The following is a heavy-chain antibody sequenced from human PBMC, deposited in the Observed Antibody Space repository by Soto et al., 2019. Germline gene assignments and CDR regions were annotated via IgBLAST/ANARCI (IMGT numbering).Heavy chain of an antibody. J-gene: IGHJ4*02. Sequence: SETLSLTCTVSGGTINTFYWSWVRQPAGKGLEWIGRIFSSGSTSFNPSLESRVAMSVDTSKNHFSLNLSSVTAADMAVYYCAREGSYSAYNFAHGIQLWSFDFWGQGALVTVSS. CDR3: AREGSYSAYNFAHGIQLWSFDF. CDR2: IFSSGST. V-gene: IGHV4-4*07. D-gene: IGHD5-12*01. CDR1: GGTINTFY.